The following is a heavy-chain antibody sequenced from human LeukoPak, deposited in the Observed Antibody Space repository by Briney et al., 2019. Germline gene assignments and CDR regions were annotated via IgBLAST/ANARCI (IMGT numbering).Heavy chain of an antibody. D-gene: IGHD6-13*01. CDR3: AKDALLAAAGQYYFDY. V-gene: IGHV3-23*01. CDR1: RFTFSSYA. CDR2: ISGSGGST. J-gene: IGHJ4*02. Sequence: GGSLRLSCAASRFTFSSYAMSWVRQAPGKGLEWVSAISGSGGSTYYADSVKGRFTISRDNSKNTLYLQMNSLRAEDTAVYYCAKDALLAAAGQYYFDYWGQGTLVTVSS.